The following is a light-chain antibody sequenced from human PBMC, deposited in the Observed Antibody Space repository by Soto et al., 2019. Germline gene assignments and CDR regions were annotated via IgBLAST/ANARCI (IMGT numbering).Light chain of an antibody. CDR1: NIVTKS. CDR3: QVWDSSSDVI. V-gene: IGLV3-21*02. J-gene: IGLJ2*01. CDR2: DDR. Sequence: SYELTQAPSVSVAPGQTARITCGGNNIVTKSVHWYRQKPGQAPVLVVYDDRDRPSGIPERFSGSNSGNTATLTISGVEAGDEADYYCQVWDSSSDVIFGGGTKVTVL.